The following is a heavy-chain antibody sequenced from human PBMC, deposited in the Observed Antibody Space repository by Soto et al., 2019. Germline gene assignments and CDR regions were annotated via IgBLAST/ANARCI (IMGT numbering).Heavy chain of an antibody. V-gene: IGHV4-31*03. J-gene: IGHJ5*01. CDR3: VRDRALDSSGHWFDT. Sequence: SETLSLTCTVSGRSVSSGGYYWTWIRQHPGRGLEWIGYIYHIGSPYYNPSLESRVTISLDTSKNQFSLNLTSVTAADTAIYYCVRDRALDSSGHWFDTWGHGTLVTVSS. CDR1: GRSVSSGGYY. CDR2: IYHIGSP. D-gene: IGHD6-19*01.